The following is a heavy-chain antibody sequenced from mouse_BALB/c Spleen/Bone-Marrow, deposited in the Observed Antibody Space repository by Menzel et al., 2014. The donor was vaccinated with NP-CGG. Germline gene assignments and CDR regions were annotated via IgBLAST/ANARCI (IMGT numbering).Heavy chain of an antibody. Sequence: VQLQQSGAELVKPGASVKLSCTASGFNIKDTYLHWVKQRPEQGLEWIGRIDPANGNTKYDPKFQGKATITADTSSNTAYLQLSSLTSEDTAVYYCARWEYYAMDYWGQGTSVTVSS. CDR3: ARWEYYAMDY. V-gene: IGHV14-3*02. CDR2: IDPANGNT. D-gene: IGHD4-1*01. CDR1: GFNIKDTY. J-gene: IGHJ4*01.